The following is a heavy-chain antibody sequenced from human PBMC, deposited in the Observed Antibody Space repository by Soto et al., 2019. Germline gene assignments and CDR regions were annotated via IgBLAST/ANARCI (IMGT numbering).Heavy chain of an antibody. CDR2: TYYRSKWHY. D-gene: IGHD6-13*01. CDR1: GDSVSSNLAD. V-gene: IGHV6-1*01. J-gene: IGHJ6*02. CDR3: AGERQPHTGIDV. Sequence: TLSLTCAISGDSVSSNLADWNWIRQSPSRGLEWLGRTYYRSKWHYDYAVSVKGRITVNPDTSKNQFSLHLNSVTPEDTAVYFCAGERQPHTGIDVRAQRTTVTGSS.